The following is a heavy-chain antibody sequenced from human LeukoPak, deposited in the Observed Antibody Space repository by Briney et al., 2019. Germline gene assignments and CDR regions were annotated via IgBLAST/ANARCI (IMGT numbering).Heavy chain of an antibody. D-gene: IGHD5-18*01. V-gene: IGHV4-39*07. J-gene: IGHJ3*02. CDR2: FFYSGST. Sequence: SETLSLTCTVSGGSISSSSDYWGWIRQPPGKGLEWIGSFFYSGSTYYNPSLRSRVTISVDTSKNQFSLRLSSVTAADTAVYYCARRQLWLLAFDIWGQGTMVTVSS. CDR3: ARRQLWLLAFDI. CDR1: GGSISSSSDY.